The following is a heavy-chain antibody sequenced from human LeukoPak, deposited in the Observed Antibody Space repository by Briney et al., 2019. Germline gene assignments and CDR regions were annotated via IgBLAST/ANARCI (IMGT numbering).Heavy chain of an antibody. CDR1: GGSISSSNW. D-gene: IGHD1-26*01. CDR2: IYHSGST. CDR3: ARGEWDLLFDY. Sequence: SGTLSLTCAVSGGSISSSNWWSWVRQPPGKGLEWIGEIYHSGSTNYNPSLKSRVTISVDTSKNQFSLELSSVTAADTAVYYCARGEWDLLFDYWGQGTLVTVSS. V-gene: IGHV4-4*02. J-gene: IGHJ4*02.